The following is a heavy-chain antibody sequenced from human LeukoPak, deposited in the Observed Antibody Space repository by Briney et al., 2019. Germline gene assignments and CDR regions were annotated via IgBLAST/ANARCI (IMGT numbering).Heavy chain of an antibody. D-gene: IGHD3-3*01. CDR3: AGGQSDPYDLDWFDP. CDR2: IRSKDYGGTT. V-gene: IGHV3-49*04. J-gene: IGHJ5*02. Sequence: PGGSRRLSCTASGFTFGDYTMSWVRQAPGKGLEWVGFIRSKDYGGTTEYAASVKGRFTISRDDSKSIAYLQMNSLKSEDTAVYYCAGGQSDPYDLDWFDPWRQGALVTVSS. CDR1: GFTFGDYT.